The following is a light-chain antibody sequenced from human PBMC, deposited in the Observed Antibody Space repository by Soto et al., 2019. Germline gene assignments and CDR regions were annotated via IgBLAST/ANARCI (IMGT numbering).Light chain of an antibody. Sequence: EIVLTQSPDTLSLSPGERATLSCRTSQSVSSSYLAWHQQKPGQAPRLLIYGASSRATGIPDRFSGSGSGTDFTLTISRLEPEDFAVYYCQQYGSSPRTFGQGTKLEIK. CDR3: QQYGSSPRT. V-gene: IGKV3-20*01. J-gene: IGKJ2*01. CDR1: QSVSSSY. CDR2: GAS.